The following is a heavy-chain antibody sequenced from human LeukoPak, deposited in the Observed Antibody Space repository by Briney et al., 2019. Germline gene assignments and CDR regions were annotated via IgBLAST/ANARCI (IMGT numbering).Heavy chain of an antibody. Sequence: SETLSLTCAVYGGSFSGYYWSWIRQPPEKGLEWIGEIIHSGSTNYNPSLKSRVTISVDTSKNQFSLKLSSVTAADTAVYYCARIVIAVAGTRDVVDYWGQGTLVTVSS. D-gene: IGHD6-19*01. CDR1: GGSFSGYY. CDR2: IIHSGST. V-gene: IGHV4-34*12. J-gene: IGHJ4*02. CDR3: ARIVIAVAGTRDVVDY.